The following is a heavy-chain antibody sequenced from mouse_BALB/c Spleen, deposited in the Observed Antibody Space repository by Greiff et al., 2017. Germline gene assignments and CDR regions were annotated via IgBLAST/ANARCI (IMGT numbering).Heavy chain of an antibody. CDR3: TRRYYGNYFDY. J-gene: IGHJ2*01. CDR2: IYPGNSDT. CDR1: GYSFTSYW. Sequence: VQLQQSGTVLARPGASVKMSCKASGYSFTSYWMHWVKQRPGQGLAWIGAIYPGNSDTSYNQKFKGKAKLTAVTSTSTAYMELSSLTNEDSAVYYCTRRYYGNYFDYWGQGTTLTVSS. V-gene: IGHV1-5*01. D-gene: IGHD2-1*01.